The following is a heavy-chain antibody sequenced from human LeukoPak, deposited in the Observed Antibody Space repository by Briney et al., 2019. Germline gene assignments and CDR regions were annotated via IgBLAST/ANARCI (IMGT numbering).Heavy chain of an antibody. CDR2: IYPGDSDT. Sequence: GESLKISCKASGYSFTRSWIGWVRQMPGKGLEWMGIIYPGDSDTRYSPSFQGQVIISTDKSISTAYLQWSSLKASDTGMYYCARLTGGPGSRYYYGMDVWGKGTTVTVSS. CDR1: GYSFTRSW. CDR3: ARLTGGPGSRYYYGMDV. V-gene: IGHV5-51*01. D-gene: IGHD1-26*01. J-gene: IGHJ6*04.